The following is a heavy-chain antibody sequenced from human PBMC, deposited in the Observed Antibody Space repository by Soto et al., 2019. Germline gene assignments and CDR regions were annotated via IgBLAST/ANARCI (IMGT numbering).Heavy chain of an antibody. Sequence: GGSLRLSCAASGFTFDDYTMHWVRQAPGKGLEWVSLISWDGGSTYYADSVKGRFTISRDNSKNSLYLQMNSLRTEDTALYYCAAMITFGGVMWAPFDYWGQGTLVTVSS. CDR1: GFTFDDYT. D-gene: IGHD3-16*01. CDR2: ISWDGGST. J-gene: IGHJ4*02. CDR3: AAMITFGGVMWAPFDY. V-gene: IGHV3-43*01.